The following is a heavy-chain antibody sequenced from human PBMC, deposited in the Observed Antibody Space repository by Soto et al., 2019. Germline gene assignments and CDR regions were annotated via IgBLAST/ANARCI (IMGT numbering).Heavy chain of an antibody. CDR1: GFTFSSYA. CDR3: AKGRACSGGSFYLYPNSSDMDV. CDR2: ISGSGGST. D-gene: IGHD2-15*01. J-gene: IGHJ6*03. V-gene: IGHV3-23*01. Sequence: PGGSLRISCAASGFTFSSYAMSWVRQAPGKGLEWVSAISGSGGSTYYADSVKGRFTISRDNSKNTLYLQMNSLRAEDTAVYYCAKGRACSGGSFYLYPNSSDMDVWGKGTTVTVSS.